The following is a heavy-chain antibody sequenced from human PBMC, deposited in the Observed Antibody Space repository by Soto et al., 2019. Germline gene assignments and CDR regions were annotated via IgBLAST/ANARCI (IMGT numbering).Heavy chain of an antibody. CDR1: GGSISSGDYY. J-gene: IGHJ6*02. CDR2: IYYSGST. CDR3: ARDQSSGRYYYYYYGMDV. V-gene: IGHV4-30-4*01. Sequence: KTSETLSLTCTVSGGSISSGDYYWSWIRQPPGKGLEWIGYIYYSGSTYYNPSLKSRVTISVDTSKNQFSLKLSSVTAADTAVYYCARDQSSGRYYYYYYGMDVWGQGTTVTVSS. D-gene: IGHD6-19*01.